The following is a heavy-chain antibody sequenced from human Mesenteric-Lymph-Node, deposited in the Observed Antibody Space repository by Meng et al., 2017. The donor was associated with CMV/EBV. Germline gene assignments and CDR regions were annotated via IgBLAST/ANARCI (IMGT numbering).Heavy chain of an antibody. Sequence: SCAASGFTFGSHAMSWVRQAPGKGLEWVSSMNGSGGSIYYADSVKGRFTISRDNSNNTLYLQMNSLRAEDTAIYYCAKNWGYKARGFDPWGQGTLVTVSS. CDR2: MNGSGGSI. CDR1: GFTFGSHA. CDR3: AKNWGYKARGFDP. D-gene: IGHD5-12*01. J-gene: IGHJ5*02. V-gene: IGHV3-23*01.